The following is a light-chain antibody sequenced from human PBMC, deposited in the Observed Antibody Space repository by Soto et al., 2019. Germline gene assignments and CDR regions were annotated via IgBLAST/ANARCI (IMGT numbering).Light chain of an antibody. CDR1: ISNLGNNY. V-gene: IGLV1-51*01. CDR2: DNY. CDR3: ATWDSSLSAAV. Sequence: QSVLTQPPSVSAAPGQTVTLSCSGSISNLGNNYVSWFQQFPGTGPKLLIYDNYKRPSGIPDRFSGSKSGTSATLGITGLQIGDEADYYCATWDSSLSAAVFGGGTKVTVL. J-gene: IGLJ2*01.